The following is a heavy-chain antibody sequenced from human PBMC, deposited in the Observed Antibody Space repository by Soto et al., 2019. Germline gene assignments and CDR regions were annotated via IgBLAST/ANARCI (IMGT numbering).Heavy chain of an antibody. CDR3: ARGEQYRGRIFDY. D-gene: IGHD1-26*01. Sequence: QVQLQQSGPGLVKPSQTLSLTCAITGDSVSSNSAGWRWVRQSPSRGLEWLGRTYYRSKWYYEYAVSVRGRITINPDTSQIQYSLQLNSVSSEDTAVYFCARGEQYRGRIFDYWGQGTLVTVSS. J-gene: IGHJ4*01. CDR2: TYYRSKWYY. CDR1: GDSVSSNSAG. V-gene: IGHV6-1*01.